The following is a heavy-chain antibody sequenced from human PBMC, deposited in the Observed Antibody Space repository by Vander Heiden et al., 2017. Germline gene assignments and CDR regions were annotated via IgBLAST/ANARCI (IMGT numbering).Heavy chain of an antibody. CDR1: GFTFSSYG. J-gene: IGHJ1*01. CDR3: ASNEMATTIVGSFQH. CDR2: IWYDGSNK. Sequence: QVQLVESGGGVVQPGRSLRLSCAASGFTFSSYGMHWVRQAPGKGLEWVAVIWYDGSNKYYADSVKGRFTISRDNSKNTLYLQMNSLRAEDTAVYYCASNEMATTIVGSFQHWGQGTLVTVSS. V-gene: IGHV3-33*01. D-gene: IGHD3-22*01.